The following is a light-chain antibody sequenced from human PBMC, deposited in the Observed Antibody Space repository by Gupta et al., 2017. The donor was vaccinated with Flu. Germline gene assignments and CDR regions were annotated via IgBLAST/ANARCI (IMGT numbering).Light chain of an antibody. V-gene: IGLV3-25*02. J-gene: IGLJ1*01. CDR1: ALPNKY. Sequence: SYELTQAVSVSVSPGQTARIPCSGDALPNKYSNWYQHRPGQAPVLVIFKDNERPSGISERFSGSISGTTGTLTISDVQAEDEADYYCQFADSNGTFVFGGGTKVTVL. CDR2: KDN. CDR3: QFADSNGTFV.